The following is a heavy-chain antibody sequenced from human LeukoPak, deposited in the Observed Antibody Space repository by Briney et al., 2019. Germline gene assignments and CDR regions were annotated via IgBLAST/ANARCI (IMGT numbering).Heavy chain of an antibody. D-gene: IGHD2-15*01. Sequence: PSETLSLTCTVSGGSISSYYWSWLRQPPGKGLEWLGYTHYSGSTNYNPSLKSRVTISVDTFKNQFALKLSSVAAADAAVYYWARSKTGLLLGCRGQGTLVTVSS. CDR2: THYSGST. CDR1: GGSISSYY. V-gene: IGHV4-59*01. CDR3: ARSKTGLLLGC. J-gene: IGHJ4*02.